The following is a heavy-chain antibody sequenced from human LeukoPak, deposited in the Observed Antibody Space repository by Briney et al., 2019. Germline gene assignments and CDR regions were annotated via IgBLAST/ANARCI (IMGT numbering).Heavy chain of an antibody. CDR2: IRYDGSNK. V-gene: IGHV3-30*02. J-gene: IGHJ4*02. D-gene: IGHD6-6*01. CDR3: AKGLTYSSSSGVGY. CDR1: GFTFNNYG. Sequence: GGSLRLSCEASGFTFNNYGMHWVRQAPGKGLEWVAFIRYDGSNKYYADSVKGRFTISRDNSKNTLYLQMNSLRAEDTAVYYCAKGLTYSSSSGVGYWGQGTLVTVSS.